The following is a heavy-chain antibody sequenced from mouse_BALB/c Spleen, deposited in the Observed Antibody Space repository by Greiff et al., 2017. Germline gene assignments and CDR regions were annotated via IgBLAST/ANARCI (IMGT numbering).Heavy chain of an antibody. CDR1: GFSLTSYG. V-gene: IGHV2-9*02. J-gene: IGHJ1*01. Sequence: VQLQESGPGLVAPSQSLSITCTVSGFSLTSYGVHWVRQPPGKGLEWLGVIWAGGSTNYNSALMSRLSISKDNSKSQVFLKMNSLQTDDTAMYYCARDLRGNYGYFDVWGAGTTVTVSS. CDR3: ARDLRGNYGYFDV. D-gene: IGHD2-1*01. CDR2: IWAGGST.